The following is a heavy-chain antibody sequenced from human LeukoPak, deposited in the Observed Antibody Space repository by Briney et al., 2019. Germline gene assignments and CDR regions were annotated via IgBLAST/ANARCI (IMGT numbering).Heavy chain of an antibody. J-gene: IGHJ4*02. D-gene: IGHD3-22*01. Sequence: PGGSLRLSCAVSGFTFSSYSMNWVRQAPGKCLEWVSGISWNSGSIGYADSVKGRFAISRDNAKNSLYLQMNSLRAEDTALYYCAKMPTPIYYDSSGSGDYFDYWGQGTPVTVSS. CDR3: AKMPTPIYYDSSGSGDYFDY. V-gene: IGHV3-9*01. CDR2: ISWNSGSI. CDR1: GFTFSSYS.